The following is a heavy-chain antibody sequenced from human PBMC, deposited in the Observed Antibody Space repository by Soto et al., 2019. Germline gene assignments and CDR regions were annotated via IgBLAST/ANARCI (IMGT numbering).Heavy chain of an antibody. CDR3: GRDPELWDENVATRPSVYYYGMDV. CDR2: TSRSGSKI. V-gene: IGHV3-11*01. D-gene: IGHD6-6*01. J-gene: IGHJ6*02. CDR1: GFVFSDHY. Sequence: QMLLVESGGGLVEPGGSLRLSCLASGFVFSDHYMSWIRQAPGKGLEWVAYTSRSGSKIYYADSVEGRFNMSRDNSKNSLYLQMDSLRVDDTAVYYCGRDPELWDENVATRPSVYYYGMDVWGQGTTVTVS.